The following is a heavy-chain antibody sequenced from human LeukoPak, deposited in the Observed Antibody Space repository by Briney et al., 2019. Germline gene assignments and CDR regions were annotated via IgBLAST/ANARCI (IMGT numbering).Heavy chain of an antibody. CDR2: ISYDGSNK. CDR3: AREATVADTFDY. D-gene: IGHD4-23*01. V-gene: IGHV3-30-3*01. Sequence: GGSLRLSCAASGFTFSSYAMHWVRQAPGKGLEWVAVISYDGSNKYYADSVKGRFTISRDNSKNTLYLQMNSLRAEDTAVYYCAREATVADTFDYWGQGTLVTVSS. J-gene: IGHJ4*02. CDR1: GFTFSSYA.